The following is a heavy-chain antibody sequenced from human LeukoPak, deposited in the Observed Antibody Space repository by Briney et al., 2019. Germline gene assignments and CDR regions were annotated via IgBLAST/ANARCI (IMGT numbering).Heavy chain of an antibody. CDR2: ISYDGSNK. J-gene: IGHJ5*02. CDR1: GFTFSTYW. CDR3: ARDGEATISSP. D-gene: IGHD5-12*01. Sequence: AGGSLRLSCAASGFTFSTYWMTWVRQAPGKGLEWVAVISYDGSNKYYADSVKGRFTISRDNSKNTLYLQMNSLRAEDTAVYYCARDGEATISSPWGQGTLVTVSS. V-gene: IGHV3-30-3*01.